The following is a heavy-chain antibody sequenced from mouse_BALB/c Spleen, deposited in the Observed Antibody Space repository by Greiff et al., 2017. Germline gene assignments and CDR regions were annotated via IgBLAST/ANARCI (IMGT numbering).Heavy chain of an antibody. D-gene: IGHD1-1*01. J-gene: IGHJ2*01. CDR1: GFTFSSYG. V-gene: IGHV5-6*02. Sequence: EVKVVESGGDLVKPGGSLKLSCAASGFTFSSYGMSWVRQTPDKRLEWVATISSGGSYTYYPDSVKGRFTISRDNAKNTLYLQMSSLKSEDTAMYYCASRYYGSSYENYFDYWGQGTTLTVSS. CDR3: ASRYYGSSYENYFDY. CDR2: ISSGGSYT.